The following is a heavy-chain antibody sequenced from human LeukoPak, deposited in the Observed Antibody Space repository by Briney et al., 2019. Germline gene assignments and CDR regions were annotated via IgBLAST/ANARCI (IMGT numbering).Heavy chain of an antibody. Sequence: PGGSLRLSCAASGFTFSSYAMSWVRQAPGKGLEWDSVISGSGGRTYYEDSVKGRFTISRDNAKNSLYLKMNRLRAEATAVYYCACDRYCSGGSCFEFLDDDYYYGMDVWGRGTTVTVSS. CDR2: ISGSGGRT. CDR3: ACDRYCSGGSCFEFLDDDYYYGMDV. CDR1: GFTFSSYA. J-gene: IGHJ6*04. V-gene: IGHV3-23*01. D-gene: IGHD2-15*01.